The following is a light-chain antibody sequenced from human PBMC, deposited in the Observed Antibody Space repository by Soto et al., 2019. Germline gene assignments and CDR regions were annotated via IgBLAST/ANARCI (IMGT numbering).Light chain of an antibody. CDR3: AAWDDSLNGLA. Sequence: QPVLTQPPSASGTPGQRVTISCSGSSSNIGSNTVNWYQQLPGTAPKLLIYSNNQRPSGVPDPFSGSKSGTSASLAISGLQSEDEADYHCAAWDDSLNGLAFGGGTKLTVL. CDR2: SNN. CDR1: SSNIGSNT. V-gene: IGLV1-44*01. J-gene: IGLJ2*01.